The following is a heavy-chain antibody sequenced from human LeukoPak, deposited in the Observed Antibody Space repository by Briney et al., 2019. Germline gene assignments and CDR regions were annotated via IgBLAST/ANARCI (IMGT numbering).Heavy chain of an antibody. Sequence: SETLSLTCTVSGGSISSSSYYWGWIRQPPGEGLEWIGTIYYSGTTYYNPSLGSRVTISLDTSKNQFSLKLISVTAADTAVYYCARRSTKENGFDFWGQGTLVTVSS. CDR3: ARRSTKENGFDF. D-gene: IGHD1-1*01. J-gene: IGHJ4*02. CDR1: GGSISSSSYY. V-gene: IGHV4-39*01. CDR2: IYYSGTT.